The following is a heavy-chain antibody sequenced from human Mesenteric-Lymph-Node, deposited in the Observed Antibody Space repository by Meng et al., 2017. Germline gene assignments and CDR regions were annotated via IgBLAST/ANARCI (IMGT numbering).Heavy chain of an antibody. CDR2: VSGSGGST. V-gene: IGHV3-23*01. CDR3: AKDIHRYDILTGYLCFDY. J-gene: IGHJ4*02. D-gene: IGHD3-9*01. Sequence: GGSLRLSCAASGFTLRNFGMTWVRQVPGKGLEWLSAVSGSGGSTYYADSVKGRFTISRDNSKNTLYLQMNSLRAEDTAVYYCAKDIHRYDILTGYLCFDYWGQGTLVTVSS. CDR1: GFTLRNFG.